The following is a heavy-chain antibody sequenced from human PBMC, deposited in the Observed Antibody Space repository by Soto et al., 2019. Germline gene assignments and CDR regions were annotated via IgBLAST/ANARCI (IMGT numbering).Heavy chain of an antibody. Sequence: EVQLVESGGGLVQPGGSLRLSCAASGFTFSGYWMNWARQAPGKGLEWVAKINQHGSDRYYVDSVKGRFTISRDNAKNSLYLQMNSLRAEDTAVYYCARSNFWSGYDYWGQGTLVTVSS. V-gene: IGHV3-7*01. CDR3: ARSNFWSGYDY. CDR1: GFTFSGYW. J-gene: IGHJ4*02. D-gene: IGHD3-3*01. CDR2: INQHGSDR.